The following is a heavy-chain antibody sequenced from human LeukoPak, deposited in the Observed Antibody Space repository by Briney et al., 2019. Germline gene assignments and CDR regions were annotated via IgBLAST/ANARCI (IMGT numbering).Heavy chain of an antibody. J-gene: IGHJ6*02. Sequence: SETLSLTCAVYGGSFSGYYWSWLRQPPGKGLEWIGEINHSGSTNYNPSLKSRVTISVDTSKNQFSLKLSSVTAADTAVYYCARAPGIAAAGHYYGMDVWGQGTTVTVSS. V-gene: IGHV4-34*01. CDR2: INHSGST. D-gene: IGHD6-13*01. CDR3: ARAPGIAAAGHYYGMDV. CDR1: GGSFSGYY.